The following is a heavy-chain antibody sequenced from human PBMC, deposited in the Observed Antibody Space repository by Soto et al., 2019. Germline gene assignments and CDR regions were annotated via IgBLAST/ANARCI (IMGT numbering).Heavy chain of an antibody. CDR3: ESGTRVVSIEY. D-gene: IGHD3-3*01. V-gene: IGHV4-59*02. CDR2: MYYNGNI. Sequence: SETLCLTCNFSVVAVCNCDWTWIRQSAEKGLEWISYMYYNGNINYNTSLKSRVTISIDTSKNQFSLKLSSVTAADTAVYYCESGTRVVSIEYWGKGTMVNVSS. CDR1: VVAVCNCD. J-gene: IGHJ4*02.